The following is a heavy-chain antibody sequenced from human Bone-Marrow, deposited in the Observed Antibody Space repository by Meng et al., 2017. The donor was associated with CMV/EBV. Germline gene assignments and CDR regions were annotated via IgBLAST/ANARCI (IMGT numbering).Heavy chain of an antibody. CDR2: ISAEDGHT. V-gene: IGHV1-18*01. CDR1: GYTFTRYG. CDR3: VRDWLDSAYDCFDP. Sequence: ASVKVSCKASGYTFTRYGISWVRQAPGQGLEWMGWISAEDGHTNFARRFQDRVSMTTDTSTTTVYMELRSLRSDDTAVYYCVRDWLDSAYDCFDPWGQGTLVTFSS. D-gene: IGHD3-16*01. J-gene: IGHJ5*02.